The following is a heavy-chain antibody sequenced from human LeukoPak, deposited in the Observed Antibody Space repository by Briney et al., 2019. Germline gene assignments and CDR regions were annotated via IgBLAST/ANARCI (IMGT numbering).Heavy chain of an antibody. CDR2: IIPIFGTA. J-gene: IGHJ4*02. D-gene: IGHD3-22*01. CDR1: GGTFSSYA. Sequence: SVKVSCKASGGTFSSYAISWVRQAPEQGLEWMGGIIPIFGTANYAQKFRGRVTITADESTSTAYMELSSLRSEDTAVYYCARNKYYYDSSGYYHFDYWGQGTLVTVSS. CDR3: ARNKYYYDSSGYYHFDY. V-gene: IGHV1-69*13.